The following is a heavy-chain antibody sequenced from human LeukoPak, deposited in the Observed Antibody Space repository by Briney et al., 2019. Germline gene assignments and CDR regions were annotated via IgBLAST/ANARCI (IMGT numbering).Heavy chain of an antibody. CDR3: VGGGDY. CDR1: GFTFSGSA. D-gene: IGHD3-16*01. Sequence: GGSLRLSCATSGFTFSGSAMHWVRQASGKGLEWVGRIISKPNSYATTYAASVKGRFTISRDDSKNTAYLQMNSLKTEDTAVYYCVGGGDYWGQGTLVTVSS. J-gene: IGHJ4*02. V-gene: IGHV3-73*01. CDR2: IISKPNSYAT.